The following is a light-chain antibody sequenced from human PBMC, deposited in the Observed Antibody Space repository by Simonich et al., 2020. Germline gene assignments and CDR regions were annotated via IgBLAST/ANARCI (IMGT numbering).Light chain of an antibody. Sequence: DIQMTQSPSSLSASVGDRFTITCRASQRISSYLNWYQQKPGKAPKLLIYAASSLQSGVPSRFSGSGSGTDFTLTISSLQPEDVATYYCQQSYSTPYTFGQGTKLEIK. CDR3: QQSYSTPYT. J-gene: IGKJ2*01. CDR2: AAS. CDR1: QRISSY. V-gene: IGKV1-39*01.